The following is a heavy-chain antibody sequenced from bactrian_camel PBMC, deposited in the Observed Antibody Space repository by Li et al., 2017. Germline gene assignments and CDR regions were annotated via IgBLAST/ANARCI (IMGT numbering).Heavy chain of an antibody. Sequence: WSLVLSCAVSGDEYDTARVAWFRQAPGKERERIANIATGAGRTYYADSVKGRFTISRDNAKNSLYLQMNSLKPEDTAMYYCALRGLGGYGCSIPVWGISEYNYWGQGTQVTVS. CDR1: GDEYDTAR. V-gene: IGHV3S29*01. CDR2: IATGAGRT. CDR3: ALRGLGGYGCSIPVWGISEYNY. J-gene: IGHJ4*01. D-gene: IGHD3*01.